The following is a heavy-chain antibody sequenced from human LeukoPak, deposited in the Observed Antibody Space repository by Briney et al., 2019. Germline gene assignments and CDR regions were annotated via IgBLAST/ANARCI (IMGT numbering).Heavy chain of an antibody. CDR2: INTNTGNP. V-gene: IGHV7-4-1*02. Sequence: GASVKVSCKASGYTFTGYAMNWVRQAPGQGLEWMGWINTNTGNPTYAQGFTGRFVFSLDTSVSTAYLQISSLKAEDTAVYYCARDISSSTGTPFDPWGQGTLVTVSS. D-gene: IGHD6-6*01. CDR1: GYTFTGYA. CDR3: ARDISSSTGTPFDP. J-gene: IGHJ5*02.